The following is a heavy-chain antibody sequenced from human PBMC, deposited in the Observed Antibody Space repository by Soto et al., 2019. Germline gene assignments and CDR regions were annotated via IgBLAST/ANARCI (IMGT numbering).Heavy chain of an antibody. J-gene: IGHJ6*02. D-gene: IGHD2-8*01. CDR3: AREWAEIRVFGVITPSFGMDA. CDR2: INSGNGKT. Sequence: ASVKVSCKGSGYTFKAYAMHWVRQAPGHRLEWMGWINSGNGKTKYSQKFQDRVTITSDTSAKTAYMELRSLGSEDTAVYYCAREWAEIRVFGVITPSFGMDAWGQGTTGTVSS. CDR1: GYTFKAYA. V-gene: IGHV1-3*01.